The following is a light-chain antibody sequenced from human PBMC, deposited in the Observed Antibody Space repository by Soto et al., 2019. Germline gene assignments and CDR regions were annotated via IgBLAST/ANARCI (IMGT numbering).Light chain of an antibody. CDR3: QQYNNWPPYT. V-gene: IGKV3-15*01. CDR2: GAS. CDR1: QSVRSN. J-gene: IGKJ2*01. Sequence: EIVMTQSPATLSVSPGERAILSCRASQSVRSNLAWYQQKPGQAPRLLIYGASSRATGIPARFSGSGSGTEFTLTISSLQSEDFAVYYWQQYNNWPPYTFGQGTKLEIK.